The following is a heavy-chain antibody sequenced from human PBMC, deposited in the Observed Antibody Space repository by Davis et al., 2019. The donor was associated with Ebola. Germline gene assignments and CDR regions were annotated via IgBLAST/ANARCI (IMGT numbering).Heavy chain of an antibody. CDR3: ARSPGSSSPKMPFDY. J-gene: IGHJ4*02. Sequence: GESLKISCAASGFTFSSYAMHWVRQAPGKGLEWVAVISYDGSNKYYADSVKGRFTISRDNSKNTLYLQMNSLRAEDTAVYYCARSPGSSSPKMPFDYWGQGTLVTVSS. CDR2: ISYDGSNK. D-gene: IGHD6-6*01. CDR1: GFTFSSYA. V-gene: IGHV3-30-3*01.